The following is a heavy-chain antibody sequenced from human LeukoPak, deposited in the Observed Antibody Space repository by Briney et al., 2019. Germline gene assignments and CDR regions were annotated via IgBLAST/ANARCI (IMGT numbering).Heavy chain of an antibody. CDR1: GFTFSSYS. CDR2: ISSSSSYI. J-gene: IGHJ1*01. Sequence: GGSLRLSCAASGFTFSSYSMNWVRQAPGKGLEWVSSISSSSSYIYYADSVKGRFTISRDNAKNSLYLQMNSLRAEDTAVYYCARGDSSGWTEYFQHWGQGTLVTVSS. CDR3: ARGDSSGWTEYFQH. D-gene: IGHD6-19*01. V-gene: IGHV3-21*01.